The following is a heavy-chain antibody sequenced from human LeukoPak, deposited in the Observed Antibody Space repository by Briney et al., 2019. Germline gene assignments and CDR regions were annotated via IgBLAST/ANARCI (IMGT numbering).Heavy chain of an antibody. CDR1: GFTFSSYW. Sequence: GGSLRLSCAAPGFTFSSYWMTWVRQAPGKGLEWVANIKQDGSEKYYVDSVKGRFTISRDNAKNSLYLQMNSLRAEDTAVYYCAREARFDWLLSPFDYWGRGTLVTVSS. CDR3: AREARFDWLLSPFDY. V-gene: IGHV3-7*01. D-gene: IGHD3-9*01. J-gene: IGHJ4*02. CDR2: IKQDGSEK.